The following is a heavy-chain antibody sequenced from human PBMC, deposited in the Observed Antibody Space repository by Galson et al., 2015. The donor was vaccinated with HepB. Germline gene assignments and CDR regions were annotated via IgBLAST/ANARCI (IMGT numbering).Heavy chain of an antibody. V-gene: IGHV3-33*01. D-gene: IGHD2-2*01. J-gene: IGHJ4*02. CDR3: ARGNPPSSPVAR. CDR2: IWHDGSDE. Sequence: SLRLSCAASGFTFSSFGMHWVRQAPGKGLEWVAVIWHDGSDERYADSVKGRFTISRDDSRNTVYLQMNSLRAEETAVYYCARGNPPSSPVARWGQGTLVTVSS. CDR1: GFTFSSFG.